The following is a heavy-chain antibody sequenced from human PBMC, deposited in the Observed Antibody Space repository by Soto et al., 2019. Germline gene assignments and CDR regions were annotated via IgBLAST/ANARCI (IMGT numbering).Heavy chain of an antibody. CDR2: IYAGDSDV. D-gene: IGHD6-6*01. Sequence: GESLKISCKGYGYSFSNYWIGWVRQMPGKGLEWMGVIYAGDSDVTYSPSFQGQVTISADKSIGTAYLQWSSLKASDTAMYYCARSSTYQFDYWGQGSLVTVSS. J-gene: IGHJ4*02. V-gene: IGHV5-51*01. CDR3: ARSSTYQFDY. CDR1: GYSFSNYW.